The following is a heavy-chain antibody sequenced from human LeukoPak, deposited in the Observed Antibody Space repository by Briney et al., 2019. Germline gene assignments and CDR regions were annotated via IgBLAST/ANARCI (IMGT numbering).Heavy chain of an antibody. CDR3: ATGRSSGGIDLHSKYFDY. D-gene: IGHD3-16*01. Sequence: GGSLRLSCAASGLTVSSNYMSWVRQAPGKGLEWVSVIYSGGSTYYADSVKGRFTISRDNSKNTLYLQMNSLKTEDTAVYYCATGRSSGGIDLHSKYFDYWGQGTLVTVSS. V-gene: IGHV3-53*01. CDR2: IYSGGST. J-gene: IGHJ4*02. CDR1: GLTVSSNY.